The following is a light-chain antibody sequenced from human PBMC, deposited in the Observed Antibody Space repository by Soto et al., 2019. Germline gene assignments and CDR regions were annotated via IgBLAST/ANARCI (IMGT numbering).Light chain of an antibody. Sequence: EIVLTQSPGTLSLSPGERATLSCRASHTISSSYLAWYQQKPGQAPRLLMYGISRRATGIPDRFSGSGSGTDFTLTITRLEPEDFAVYYCQQYVTSSPRPFGQGPKVHIK. CDR1: HTISSSY. CDR3: QQYVTSSPRP. CDR2: GIS. J-gene: IGKJ1*01. V-gene: IGKV3-20*01.